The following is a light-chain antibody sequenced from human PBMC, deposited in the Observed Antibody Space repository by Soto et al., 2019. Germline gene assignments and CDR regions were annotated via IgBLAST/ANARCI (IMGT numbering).Light chain of an antibody. CDR1: QSVSSN. J-gene: IGKJ5*01. Sequence: EIVVTQSPGTLSLYPGERATLSCRASQSVSSNLAWYQQKPGQAPRLLIYGASTRATGIPARFSGSGSGTEFTLTISSLQSEDFAVYYCQQYNNWPLTFGQGTRLEIK. CDR2: GAS. CDR3: QQYNNWPLT. V-gene: IGKV3-15*01.